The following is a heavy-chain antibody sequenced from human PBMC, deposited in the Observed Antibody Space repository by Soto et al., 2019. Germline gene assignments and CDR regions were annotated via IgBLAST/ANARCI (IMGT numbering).Heavy chain of an antibody. CDR2: IWYDGSNK. CDR3: ARDVSRTLVVVPAALGPIDY. CDR1: GFTFSSYG. J-gene: IGHJ4*02. Sequence: TGGSLRLSCAASGFTFSSYGMHWVRQAPGKGLEWVAVIWYDGSNKYYADSVKGRFTISRDNSKNTLYLQMNSLRAEDTAVYYCARDVSRTLVVVPAALGPIDYWGQGTLVTVSS. V-gene: IGHV3-33*01. D-gene: IGHD2-2*01.